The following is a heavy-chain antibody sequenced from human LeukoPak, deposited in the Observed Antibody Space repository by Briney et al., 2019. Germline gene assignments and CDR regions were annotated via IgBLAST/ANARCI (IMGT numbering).Heavy chain of an antibody. J-gene: IGHJ4*02. CDR2: ISGSGAT. CDR1: GFTFSSYA. CDR3: AKDLNRGGR. D-gene: IGHD1-14*01. Sequence: GGSLRLSCAASGFTFSSYAMHWVRQAPGKGLEWVSGISGSGATDYADSVKGRFTISRDNSKYTLYLQINSLRAEDTAVYYCAKDLNRGGRWGQGTLVTVSS. V-gene: IGHV3-23*01.